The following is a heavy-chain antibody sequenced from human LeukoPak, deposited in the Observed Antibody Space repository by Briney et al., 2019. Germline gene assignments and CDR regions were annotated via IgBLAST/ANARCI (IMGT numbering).Heavy chain of an antibody. CDR1: GGSTSSGDYY. Sequence: PSETLSLTCTVSGGSTSSGDYYWSWIRQPPGKGLEWIGYIYYSGSTYYNPSLKSRVTISVDTSKNQFSLKLSSVTAADTAVYYCARGGGNYYFDYWGQGTLVTVSS. CDR3: ARGGGNYYFDY. D-gene: IGHD1-7*01. J-gene: IGHJ4*02. V-gene: IGHV4-30-4*01. CDR2: IYYSGST.